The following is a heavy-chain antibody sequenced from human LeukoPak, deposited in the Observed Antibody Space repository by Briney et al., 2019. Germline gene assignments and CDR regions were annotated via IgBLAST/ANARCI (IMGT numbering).Heavy chain of an antibody. CDR2: IYCSGST. V-gene: IGHV4-39*07. J-gene: IGHJ4*02. Sequence: SETLSLTCTVSVGSISSSSYYWGWIRQPPGKGLEWIWTIYCSGSTYYNPSLKSRVTISVDTSKNQFSLKLTSVTAADTAVYYCARYGYNPIDYWGQGNLVTVSA. CDR3: ARYGYNPIDY. CDR1: VGSISSSSYY. D-gene: IGHD5-24*01.